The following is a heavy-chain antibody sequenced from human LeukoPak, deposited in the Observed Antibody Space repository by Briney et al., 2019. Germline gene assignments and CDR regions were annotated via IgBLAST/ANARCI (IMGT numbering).Heavy chain of an antibody. J-gene: IGHJ4*02. CDR3: AKDPPSGGTSLH. V-gene: IGHV3-23*01. Sequence: SVKGRFTISRENSKSALFLQMNSLRVEDTAVYYCAKDPPSGGTSLHWGQGALVTVSS. D-gene: IGHD2-15*01.